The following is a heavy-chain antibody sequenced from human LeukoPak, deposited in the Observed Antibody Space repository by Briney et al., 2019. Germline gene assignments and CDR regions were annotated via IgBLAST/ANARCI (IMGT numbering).Heavy chain of an antibody. CDR1: GFTFSSYW. CDR3: ARHRDTYFDY. V-gene: IGHV3-7*01. J-gene: IGHJ4*02. CDR2: IKHDGSEK. D-gene: IGHD5-24*01. Sequence: GGSLRLSCAASGFTFSSYWITWVRQAPGKGLEWVANIKHDGSEKYYVDSVRGRFTISRDNAENSLYLQMNSLSAEDTAVYSCARHRDTYFDYWGQGTLVTVSS.